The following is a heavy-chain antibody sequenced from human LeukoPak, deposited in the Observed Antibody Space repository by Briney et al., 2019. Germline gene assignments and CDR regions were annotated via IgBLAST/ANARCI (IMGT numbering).Heavy chain of an antibody. V-gene: IGHV3-66*01. CDR2: IYSGGST. Sequence: GGSLRLSCAASGFTVSSNYMSWVRQAPGKGLEWVSVIYSGGSTYYADSVKGRFTISRDNSKNTVYLQMNSLRAEDTAIYYCAKASWAGVTTTYFDYWAREPWSPSPQ. D-gene: IGHD1-26*01. CDR3: AKASWAGVTTTYFDY. CDR1: GFTVSSNY. J-gene: IGHJ4*02.